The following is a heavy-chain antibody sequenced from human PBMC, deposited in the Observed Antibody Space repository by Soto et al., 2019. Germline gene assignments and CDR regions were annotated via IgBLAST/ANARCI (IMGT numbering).Heavy chain of an antibody. J-gene: IGHJ3*02. CDR2: ISSSGGST. Sequence: EVQLLESGGGLVQPGGSLRLSCVASEFTFSNYAMNWVRQSPGEGPEWVSLISSSGGSTYYEESVKGRFSISRDNSKNTLYLQMNSLRVEDTAIYYCAKDIQGRGATNGDDAFDIWGQGTMVTVSS. CDR1: EFTFSNYA. D-gene: IGHD2-8*01. V-gene: IGHV3-23*01. CDR3: AKDIQGRGATNGDDAFDI.